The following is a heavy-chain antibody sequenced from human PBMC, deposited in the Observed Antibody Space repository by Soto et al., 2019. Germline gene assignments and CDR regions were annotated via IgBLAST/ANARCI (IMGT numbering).Heavy chain of an antibody. CDR2: IIPIFGTA. J-gene: IGHJ4*02. V-gene: IGHV1-69*13. Sequence: GASVKVSCKASGVTFSSYAISWVRQAPGQGLEWMGGIIPIFGTANYAQKFQGRVTITADESTSTAYMELSSLRSEDTAVYYCATDDSYSSSSSTGNWGQGTLVTVSS. D-gene: IGHD6-6*01. CDR1: GVTFSSYA. CDR3: ATDDSYSSSSSTGN.